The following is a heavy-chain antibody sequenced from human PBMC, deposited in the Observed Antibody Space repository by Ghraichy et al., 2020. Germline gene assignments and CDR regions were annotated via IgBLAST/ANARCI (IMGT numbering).Heavy chain of an antibody. D-gene: IGHD5-24*01. CDR2: INSDGSST. Sequence: GSLRLSCAASGFTFSSYWMHWVRQAPGKGLVWVSRINSDGSSTSYADSVKGRFTISRENAKNTLYLQMNSLRAEDTAVYYCAALVEMATIIYDYWGQGTLVTVSS. J-gene: IGHJ4*02. CDR3: AALVEMATIIYDY. CDR1: GFTFSSYW. V-gene: IGHV3-74*01.